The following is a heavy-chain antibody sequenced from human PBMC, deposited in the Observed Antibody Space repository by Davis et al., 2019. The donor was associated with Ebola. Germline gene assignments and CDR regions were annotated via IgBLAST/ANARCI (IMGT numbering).Heavy chain of an antibody. CDR2: IAYDESNK. CDR3: ARDKRDCSGGSCYADAFDI. Sequence: PGGSLRLSCAASGFIFSSFGMHWVRQAPGKGLEWVAFIAYDESNKYYADSVEGRFTISRDNSRNTVYLQMNSLRVEDTAVYYCARDKRDCSGGSCYADAFDIWGQGTMVTVSS. D-gene: IGHD2-15*01. V-gene: IGHV3-30*02. J-gene: IGHJ3*02. CDR1: GFIFSSFG.